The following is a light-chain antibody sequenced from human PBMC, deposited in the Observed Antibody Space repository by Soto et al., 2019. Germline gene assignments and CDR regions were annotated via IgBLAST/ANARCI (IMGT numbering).Light chain of an antibody. CDR3: EAWDDSRYGAV. CDR2: SND. Sequence: QSVLTQPPSASGTPGQGVTISCSGSSSNIGTNTVNWYKQLPGTAPKLLIYSNDLRPSAVPDRFSGSKSGTSASLAISGLQSEDEADYYCEAWDDSRYGAVFGGGTKLTVL. CDR1: SSNIGTNT. J-gene: IGLJ2*01. V-gene: IGLV1-44*01.